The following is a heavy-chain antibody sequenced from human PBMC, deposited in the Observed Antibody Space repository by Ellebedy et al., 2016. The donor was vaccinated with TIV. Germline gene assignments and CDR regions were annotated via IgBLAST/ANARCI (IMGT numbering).Heavy chain of an antibody. CDR3: VRDGAYGDYSPGYYGMDV. J-gene: IGHJ6*02. Sequence: GGSLRLSFAASGFTFNSYWMSWVRQAPGKGLEWVANINKDGSRISYADSGKGRFTISRENAKNSVYLRMNTLRVEDTAVYHCVRDGAYGDYSPGYYGMDVWGQGTTVTVSS. CDR2: INKDGSRI. CDR1: GFTFNSYW. D-gene: IGHD3-22*01. V-gene: IGHV3-7*03.